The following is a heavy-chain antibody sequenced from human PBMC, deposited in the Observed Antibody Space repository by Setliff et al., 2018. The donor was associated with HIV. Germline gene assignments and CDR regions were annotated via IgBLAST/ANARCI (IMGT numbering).Heavy chain of an antibody. CDR3: ARRGNYYASAFDY. CDR1: GYTFSNYG. CDR2: ISTYSDET. D-gene: IGHD3-10*01. Sequence: GASVKVSCKASGYTFSNYGLSWVRQAPGQGLEWMGWISTYSDETSYAQRLQGRVTMTTDTSTSTAYMDLRSLRSDDTAVYYCARRGNYYASAFDYWGQGTLVTVSS. V-gene: IGHV1-18*01. J-gene: IGHJ4*02.